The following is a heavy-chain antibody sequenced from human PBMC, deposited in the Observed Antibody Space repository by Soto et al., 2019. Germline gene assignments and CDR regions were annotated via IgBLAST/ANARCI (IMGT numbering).Heavy chain of an antibody. CDR1: GGSISSYY. V-gene: IGHV4-59*01. CDR2: IYCSGST. CDR3: ARGYCSSTSCYYDY. Sequence: PSETLSLTCTVSGGSISSYYWSWIRQPPGKGLEWIGYIYCSGSTNYNPSLKSRVTISVDTSKNQFSLKLSSVTAADTAVYYCARGYCSSTSCYYDYWGQGTQVTVSS. J-gene: IGHJ4*02. D-gene: IGHD2-2*01.